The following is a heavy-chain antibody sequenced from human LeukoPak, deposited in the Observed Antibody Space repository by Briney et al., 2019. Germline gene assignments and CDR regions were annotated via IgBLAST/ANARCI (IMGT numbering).Heavy chain of an antibody. D-gene: IGHD5-18*01. CDR3: ASSILGYSYGH. J-gene: IGHJ4*02. V-gene: IGHV3-48*03. CDR1: GFTFSSYE. CDR2: ISSSGSTI. Sequence: GGSLRLSCAASGFTFSSYEMNWVRQAPGKGLEWVSYISSSGSTIYYADSVKGRFTISRDNAKNSLYLQMSSLRAEDTAVYYCASSILGYSYGHWGQGTLVTVSS.